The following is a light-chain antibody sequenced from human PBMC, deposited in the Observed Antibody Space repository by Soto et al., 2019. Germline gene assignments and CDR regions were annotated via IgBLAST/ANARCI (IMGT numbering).Light chain of an antibody. Sequence: EIVLTQSPGTLSLSPGERATLSCRASQSVSSYLAWYQQKPGQAHRLLIYGASSRATGIPARFSGSGYGTDFTLTISRLEPEDFAVYYCQQYGSPSRTFGQGTKVEIK. CDR3: QQYGSPSRT. J-gene: IGKJ1*01. CDR2: GAS. CDR1: QSVSSY. V-gene: IGKV3-20*01.